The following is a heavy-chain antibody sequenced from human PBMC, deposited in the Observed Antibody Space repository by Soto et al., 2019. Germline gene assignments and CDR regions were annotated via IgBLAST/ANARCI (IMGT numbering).Heavy chain of an antibody. D-gene: IGHD3-9*01. CDR3: AKDGVDYDILTCYYKGAYYSDY. CDR1: GFTFSIYA. CDR2: ISGSGGST. Sequence: GGSLRLSCSASGFTFSIYAMHWVRQAPGRGLEWVSAISGSGGSTYYADSVKGRFTISRDNSKNTLYLQMNSLRAEDTAVYYCAKDGVDYDILTCYYKGAYYSDYWGQGTLVIVSS. J-gene: IGHJ4*02. V-gene: IGHV3-23*01.